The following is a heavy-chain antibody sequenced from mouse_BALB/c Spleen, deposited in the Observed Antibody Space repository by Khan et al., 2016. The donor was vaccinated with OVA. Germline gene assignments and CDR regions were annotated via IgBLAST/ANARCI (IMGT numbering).Heavy chain of an antibody. D-gene: IGHD1-1*01. Sequence: QVQLQQSGAELVKAGASVKMSCKASGYTFTSYWMHWVKQRLGQGLEWFGETNPTNGRTYYIEKFKGKATLTVDNSSSTPYLLLSDLTFEDSAVYYCARIKKIVAAYFDYWGQGTMLTVSS. J-gene: IGHJ2*01. CDR1: GYTFTSYW. CDR2: TNPTNGRT. CDR3: ARIKKIVAAYFDY. V-gene: IGHV1S81*02.